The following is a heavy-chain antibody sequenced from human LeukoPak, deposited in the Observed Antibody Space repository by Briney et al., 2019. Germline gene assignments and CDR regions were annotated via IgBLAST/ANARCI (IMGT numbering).Heavy chain of an antibody. CDR3: ARGRAAAAPYWFDP. CDR1: GYTFTGYY. J-gene: IGHJ5*02. Sequence: ASVKVSCKASGYTFTGYYMHWVRQAPGQELEWMGWINPNSGGTNYAQKFQGRVTMTRDTSISTAYMELSRLRSDDTAVYYCARGRAAAAPYWFDPWGQGTLVTVSS. D-gene: IGHD6-13*01. V-gene: IGHV1-2*02. CDR2: INPNSGGT.